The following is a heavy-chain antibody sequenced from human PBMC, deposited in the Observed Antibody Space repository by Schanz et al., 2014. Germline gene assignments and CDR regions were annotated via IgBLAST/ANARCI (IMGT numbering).Heavy chain of an antibody. CDR1: GVTFSSYA. CDR3: AKDQASYGSGSYSYFDD. J-gene: IGHJ4*02. V-gene: IGHV3-23*01. D-gene: IGHD3-10*01. Sequence: EVQLLESGGGFVQPGGSLRLSCVASGVTFSSYAMSWVRQASGKGLEWVSAISGSGASTYYADSVKGRFTISRDNSKNTLYRQRSSRTAEETVVYCCAKDQASYGSGSYSYFDDWGQGTLXTVSS. CDR2: ISGSGAST.